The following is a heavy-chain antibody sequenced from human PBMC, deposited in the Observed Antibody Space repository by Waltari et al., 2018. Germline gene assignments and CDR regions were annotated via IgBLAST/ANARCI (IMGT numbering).Heavy chain of an antibody. J-gene: IGHJ4*02. CDR2: IYSGGST. V-gene: IGHV3-53*01. D-gene: IGHD5-18*01. CDR1: GFTVSSNY. Sequence: EVQLVESGGGLIQPGGSLRLSCAAYGFTVSSNYMSWVRQAPGKGLEWVSVIYSGGSTYYADSGKGRFTISRDNSKNTLYLQMNSLRAEDTAVYYCARGQRGYSYGYASFDYWGQGTLVTVSS. CDR3: ARGQRGYSYGYASFDY.